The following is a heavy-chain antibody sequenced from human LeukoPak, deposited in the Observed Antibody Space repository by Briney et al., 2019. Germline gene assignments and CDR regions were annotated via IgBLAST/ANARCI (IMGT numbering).Heavy chain of an antibody. CDR2: LSNSGSDI. D-gene: IGHD7-27*01. CDR1: GFTFSDHY. J-gene: IGHJ4*02. CDR3: ARGHWGLDY. V-gene: IGHV3-11*01. Sequence: PGGSLRLSCTVSGFTFSDHYMEWVRQAPGKGLEYISYLSNSGSDIFYADSVKGRFSISRDNAKNSLYLQMNSLRAEDTAMYYCARGHWGLDYWGQGTLVTVSS.